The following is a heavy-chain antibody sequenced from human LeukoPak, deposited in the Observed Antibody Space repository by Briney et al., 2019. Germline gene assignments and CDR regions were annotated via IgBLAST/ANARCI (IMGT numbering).Heavy chain of an antibody. V-gene: IGHV4-4*09. CDR2: IQTSGST. Sequence: SETLSLTCTVSGGSISTYFWSWIRQPPGKELEWIGYIQTSGSTNYNPSLKSRATISVDTSKNQFSLKLNSVTAADTAVYYCASLPGGYYGLGIWGQGTMVIVSS. CDR3: ASLPGGYYGLGI. J-gene: IGHJ3*02. CDR1: GGSISTYF. D-gene: IGHD3-3*01.